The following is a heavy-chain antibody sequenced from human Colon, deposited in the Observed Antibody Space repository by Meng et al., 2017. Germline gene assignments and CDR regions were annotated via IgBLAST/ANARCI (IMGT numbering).Heavy chain of an antibody. CDR3: ARAAVAGVGATPYYFDY. D-gene: IGHD1-26*01. V-gene: IGHV3-72*01. CDR1: GFTFSDHY. CDR2: TRNRANSYTT. Sequence: GGSLRLSCAASGFTFSDHYMDWVRQAPGKGLELVGRTRNRANSYTTEYAASVKGRFTISRDDSKNSLYVQMNSLKTEDTAVYFCARAAVAGVGATPYYFDYWGQGTLVTVSS. J-gene: IGHJ4*02.